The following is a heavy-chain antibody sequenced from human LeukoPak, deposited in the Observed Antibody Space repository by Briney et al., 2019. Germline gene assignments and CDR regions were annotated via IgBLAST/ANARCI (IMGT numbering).Heavy chain of an antibody. CDR3: ARDLRPEDAFDI. D-gene: IGHD3-10*01. CDR2: ISSSSSYI. CDR1: GFTFNSYS. J-gene: IGHJ3*02. Sequence: GGSLSLSCAASGFTFNSYSMNWVRQAQGKGLEWVSSISSSSSYIYYADSVKGRFTISRDNAKNSLYLQMNSLRAEDTAVYYCARDLRPEDAFDIWGQGTMVTVSS. V-gene: IGHV3-21*01.